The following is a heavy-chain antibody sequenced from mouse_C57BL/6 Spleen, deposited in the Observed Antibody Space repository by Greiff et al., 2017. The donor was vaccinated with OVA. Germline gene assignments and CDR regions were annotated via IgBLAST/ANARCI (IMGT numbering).Heavy chain of an antibody. CDR3: ARGITTVVAMDY. Sequence: VQLQQSGPELVKPGASVKISCKASGYAFSSSWMNWVKQRPGKGLEWIGRIYPGDGDPNYNGKFKGKATLTADKSSSTAYMQLSSLTSEDSAVYFCARGITTVVAMDYWGQGTSVTVSS. CDR2: IYPGDGDP. D-gene: IGHD1-1*01. V-gene: IGHV1-82*01. CDR1: GYAFSSSW. J-gene: IGHJ4*01.